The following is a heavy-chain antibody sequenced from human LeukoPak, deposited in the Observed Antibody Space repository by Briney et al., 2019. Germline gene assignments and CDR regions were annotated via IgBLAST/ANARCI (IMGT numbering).Heavy chain of an antibody. CDR3: ARRTHLADV. CDR2: INHSGST. CDR1: GGSFSGYY. Sequence: PSETLSLTCAVYGGSFSGYYWSWIRQPPGKGLEWIGEINHSGSTNYNPSLKSRVTISVDTSKNQFSLKLSSVTAADTAVYYCARRTHLADVWGQGTTVTVSS. J-gene: IGHJ6*02. V-gene: IGHV4-34*01. D-gene: IGHD1-1*01.